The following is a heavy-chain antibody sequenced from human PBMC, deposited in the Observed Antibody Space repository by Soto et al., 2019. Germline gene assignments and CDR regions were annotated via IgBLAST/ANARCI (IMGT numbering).Heavy chain of an antibody. CDR2: IYYSGST. J-gene: IGHJ5*02. CDR3: ARPLTSSTYYDILTGHPGFSWFDP. CDR1: GGSISSSSYY. D-gene: IGHD3-9*01. V-gene: IGHV4-39*01. Sequence: PSETLSLTCTVSGGSISSSSYYWGWIRQPPGKGLEWIGSIYYSGSTYYNPSLKSRVTISVDTSKNQFSLKLSSVTAADTAVYYCARPLTSSTYYDILTGHPGFSWFDPWGQGTLVTVSS.